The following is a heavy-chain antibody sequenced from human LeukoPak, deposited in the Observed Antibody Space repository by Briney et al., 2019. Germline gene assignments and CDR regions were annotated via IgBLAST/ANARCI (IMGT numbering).Heavy chain of an antibody. V-gene: IGHV3-30-3*01. J-gene: IGHJ6*02. CDR1: GFTFSSYA. CDR2: ISYDGSNK. Sequence: PGRSLRLSCAASGFTFSSYAMRWVSQAPGKGLEWVAVISYDGSNKYYADSVKGRFTISRDNSKNTLYLQMNSLRAEDTAVYYCARDHHTSYYDFWSGYWFGMDVWGQGTTVTVSS. D-gene: IGHD3-3*01. CDR3: ARDHHTSYYDFWSGYWFGMDV.